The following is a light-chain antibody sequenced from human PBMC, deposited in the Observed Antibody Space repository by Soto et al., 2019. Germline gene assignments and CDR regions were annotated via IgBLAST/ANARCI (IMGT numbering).Light chain of an antibody. Sequence: DIQMTQSQSSLSASVGDRVTITCQASQDISNYLNWYQQKPGKAPKLLIFDASSLESGVPSRFSGSGSGTEFTLTISSLQTDDFATYDCQQYNSYWTFGQGTKVDIK. CDR3: QQYNSYWT. CDR1: QDISNY. CDR2: DAS. V-gene: IGKV1-5*01. J-gene: IGKJ1*01.